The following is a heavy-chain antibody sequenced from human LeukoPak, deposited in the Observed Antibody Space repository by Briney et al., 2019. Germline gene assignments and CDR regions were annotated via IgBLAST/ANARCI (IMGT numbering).Heavy chain of an antibody. D-gene: IGHD5-18*01. CDR3: ARDKKRNSYGHNYYGMDV. Sequence: PGGSLRLSCVASGFPVNSTYMNWVRQAPEKGLEWVSVIHSGGSTYYADSVKGRFTISRDTSKNMLYLQMNSLRPEDTALYYCARDKKRNSYGHNYYGMDVWGQGTTVTVSS. V-gene: IGHV3-66*02. CDR2: IHSGGST. CDR1: GFPVNSTY. J-gene: IGHJ6*02.